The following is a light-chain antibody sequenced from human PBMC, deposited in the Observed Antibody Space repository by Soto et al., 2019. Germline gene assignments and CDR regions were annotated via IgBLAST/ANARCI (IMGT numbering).Light chain of an antibody. Sequence: PGERATLSCRASQSVSTYLGWYQQKPGQAPRLLIYDASNRATGIPARFSGSGSGTDFTLTISSLEPEDFAVYYCQQRSNWITFGQGTRLEIK. CDR3: QQRSNWIT. J-gene: IGKJ5*01. CDR1: QSVSTY. CDR2: DAS. V-gene: IGKV3-11*01.